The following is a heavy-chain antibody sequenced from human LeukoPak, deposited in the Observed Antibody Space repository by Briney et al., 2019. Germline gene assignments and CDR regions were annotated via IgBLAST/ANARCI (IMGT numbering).Heavy chain of an antibody. J-gene: IGHJ6*03. CDR2: IYYSGDT. CDR3: ARHLNYYYYYYMDV. V-gene: IGHV4-39*01. CDR1: GGSVSSSAYY. Sequence: PSETLSLTCTVPGGSVSSSAYYWGWIRQPPGKGLEWIGSIYYSGDTYYNPSLKSRVTISGDTSKSQFSLNLTSVTAADTAVYYCARHLNYYYYYYMDVWGKGTTVTVSS.